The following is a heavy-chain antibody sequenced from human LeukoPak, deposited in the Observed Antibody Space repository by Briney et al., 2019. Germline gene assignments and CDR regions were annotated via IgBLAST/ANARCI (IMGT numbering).Heavy chain of an antibody. J-gene: IGHJ3*01. CDR3: IKDMGFDLLKDAFDV. D-gene: IGHD1-26*01. CDR2: ISWDSGNM. V-gene: IGHV3-9*01. Sequence: PGRSLRLSCAGAGFSLDDYAMHWVRQPPGKGLEWVSSISWDSGNMAYADSVKGRFTISRDNAKSSLFLQMNSLRAEDTALYYCIKDMGFDLLKDAFDVWGQGTMVTVSS. CDR1: GFSLDDYA.